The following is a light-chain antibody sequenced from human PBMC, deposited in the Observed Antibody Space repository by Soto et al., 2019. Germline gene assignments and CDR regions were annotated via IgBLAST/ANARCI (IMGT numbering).Light chain of an antibody. V-gene: IGLV1-47*02. CDR1: SSNIGTHY. CDR2: ANH. J-gene: IGLJ1*01. Sequence: QSVVIQPPSLSGTPGQRITISCSGSSSNIGTHYVYWYQQVSGSAPKVVIHANHQRPSGVPDRFSGSKSGNTASLTVSGLQAEDEADYYCSSYAGSSTYVFGTGTKVTVL. CDR3: SSYAGSSTYV.